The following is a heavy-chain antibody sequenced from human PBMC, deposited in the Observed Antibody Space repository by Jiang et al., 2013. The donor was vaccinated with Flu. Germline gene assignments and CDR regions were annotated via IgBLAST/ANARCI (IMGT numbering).Heavy chain of an antibody. CDR2: ISGSGGST. J-gene: IGHJ4*02. Sequence: GSLRLSCAASGFTFSSYAMSWVRQAPGKGLEWVSAISGSGGSTYYADSVKGRFTISRDNSKNTLYLQMNSLRAEDTAVYYCAKGLDDSSGYYGCWYWGQGTLVTVSS. V-gene: IGHV3-23*01. CDR3: AKGLDDSSGYYGCWY. D-gene: IGHD3-22*01. CDR1: GFTFSSYA.